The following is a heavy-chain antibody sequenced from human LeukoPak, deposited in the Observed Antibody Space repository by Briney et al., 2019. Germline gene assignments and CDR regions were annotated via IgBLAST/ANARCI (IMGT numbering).Heavy chain of an antibody. CDR3: ASKYYDFWNGNWFDP. D-gene: IGHD3-3*01. V-gene: IGHV4-34*01. CDR2: INHSGST. Sequence: SETLSLTCAVYGGSFSGYYWSWIRQPPGKGLEWIGEINHSGSTNYNPSLKSRVTISVDTSKNQFSLKLSSVTAADTAVYYCASKYYDFWNGNWFDPWGQGIPVTVSS. J-gene: IGHJ5*02. CDR1: GGSFSGYY.